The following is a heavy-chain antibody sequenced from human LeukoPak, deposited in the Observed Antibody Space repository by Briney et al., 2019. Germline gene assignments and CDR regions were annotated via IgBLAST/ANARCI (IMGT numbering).Heavy chain of an antibody. J-gene: IGHJ4*02. CDR1: GGSFSGYY. D-gene: IGHD3-9*01. Sequence: SETLSLTCAVYGGSFSGYYWSWIRQPPGKGLEWIGEINHSGSTNHNPSLKSRVTISVDTSKNQFSLKLSSVTAADTAVYYCARGGIWTYYDILTGSPRPYYFDYWGQGTLVTVSS. CDR3: ARGGIWTYYDILTGSPRPYYFDY. V-gene: IGHV4-34*01. CDR2: INHSGST.